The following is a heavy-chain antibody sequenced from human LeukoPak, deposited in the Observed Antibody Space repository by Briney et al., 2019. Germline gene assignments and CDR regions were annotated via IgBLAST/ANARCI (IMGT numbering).Heavy chain of an antibody. V-gene: IGHV4-34*01. D-gene: IGHD2-2*01. Sequence: PSETLSLTCAVYGGSFSGYYWSWIRQPPGKGLEWIGEINHSGSTNYNPSLKSRVTISVDTSKNQFSLKLSSVTAADTAVYYCAGLFWGCSSTSCGDYWGQGTLVTVSS. J-gene: IGHJ4*02. CDR3: AGLFWGCSSTSCGDY. CDR2: INHSGST. CDR1: GGSFSGYY.